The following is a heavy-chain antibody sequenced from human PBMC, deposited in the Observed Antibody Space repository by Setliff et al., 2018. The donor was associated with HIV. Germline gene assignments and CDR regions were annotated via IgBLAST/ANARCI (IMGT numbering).Heavy chain of an antibody. CDR3: AGSRGYFVKAD. J-gene: IGHJ4*02. Sequence: PSETLSLTCAVYGGSFSGYYWSWIRQPPGKGLEWVANINQDGREKYYVDSVKGRFTISRDNAQNSLYLQMNSLRGEDTAVYYCAGSRGYFVKADWGQGTLVTVSS. V-gene: IGHV3-7*01. CDR1: GGSFSGYY. CDR2: INQDGREK. D-gene: IGHD3-22*01.